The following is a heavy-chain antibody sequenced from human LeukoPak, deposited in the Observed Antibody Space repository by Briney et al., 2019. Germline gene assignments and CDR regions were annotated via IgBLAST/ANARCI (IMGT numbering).Heavy chain of an antibody. CDR1: GFTFDDYV. J-gene: IGHJ5*02. CDR2: ISGDGSGS. V-gene: IGHV3-43*02. D-gene: IGHD5-12*01. Sequence: GGSLRLSCTASGFTFDDYVMHWVRQAPGKGLEWVSLISGDGSGSYYADSVKGRFTISRDNSKNSLFLHMSGLRAEDTALYYCATQNPPGSGYYDTYNWFDPWGQGTLVTVAS. CDR3: ATQNPPGSGYYDTYNWFDP.